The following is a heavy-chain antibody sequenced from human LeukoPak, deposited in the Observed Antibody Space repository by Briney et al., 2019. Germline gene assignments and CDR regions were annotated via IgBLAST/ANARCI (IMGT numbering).Heavy chain of an antibody. CDR1: GFTFSSYA. J-gene: IGHJ5*02. V-gene: IGHV3-23*01. CDR3: ARERWYSSSRRAGWFDP. Sequence: GGSLRLSCAASGFTFSSYAMSWVRQAPGKGLEWVSAISGSGGSTYSADSVKGRFTISRDNAKNSLYLQMNSLRAEDTAVYYCARERWYSSSRRAGWFDPWGQEPWSPSPQ. CDR2: ISGSGGST. D-gene: IGHD6-13*01.